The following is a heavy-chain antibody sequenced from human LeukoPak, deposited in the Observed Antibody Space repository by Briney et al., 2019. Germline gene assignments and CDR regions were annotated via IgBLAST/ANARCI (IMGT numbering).Heavy chain of an antibody. CDR3: ARGTVVPAAMWFQH. Sequence: GGSLRLSCAASGFTFSTYIMNWVRQAPGKGLEWVSSISSSNNYLYYADSVKGRFTISRDNAKNSLYLQMNSLRAEDTAVYYCARGTVVPAAMWFQHWGQGTLVTVSS. CDR2: ISSSNNYL. J-gene: IGHJ1*01. CDR1: GFTFSTYI. V-gene: IGHV3-21*01. D-gene: IGHD2-2*01.